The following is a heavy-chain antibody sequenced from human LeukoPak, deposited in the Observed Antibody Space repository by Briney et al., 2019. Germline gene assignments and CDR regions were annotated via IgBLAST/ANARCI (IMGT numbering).Heavy chain of an antibody. D-gene: IGHD2-2*01. V-gene: IGHV3-73*01. CDR1: GFTFSESH. Sequence: GGSLRLSCAASGFTFSESHMHWVRQASGKGLEWVGHIRHNYATAYAASVKGRFTISRDDSKKTPYLQMNSLKTEDTAVYYCARQTNSCHDYWGQGTLVTVSS. CDR2: IRHNYAT. CDR3: ARQTNSCHDY. J-gene: IGHJ4*02.